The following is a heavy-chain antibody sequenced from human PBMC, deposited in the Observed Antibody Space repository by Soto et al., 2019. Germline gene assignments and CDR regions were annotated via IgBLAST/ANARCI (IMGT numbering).Heavy chain of an antibody. Sequence: SVKVSCKASGYTFSDYAINWVRQASGQGLEWMGGIIPIIGKTSYAQKFQGRVTITANESTSTAYMELSSLRSEDTAVYYCAREGSSSWYGDYYYGMDVWGQGTTVTVSS. J-gene: IGHJ6*02. V-gene: IGHV1-69*13. CDR1: GYTFSDYA. D-gene: IGHD6-13*01. CDR3: AREGSSSWYGDYYYGMDV. CDR2: IIPIIGKT.